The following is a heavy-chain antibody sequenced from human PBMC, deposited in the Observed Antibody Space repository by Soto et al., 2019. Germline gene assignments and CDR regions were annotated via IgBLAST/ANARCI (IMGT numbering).Heavy chain of an antibody. Sequence: GESLKISCKGSGYSFAGYWITWVGEMPGKGLEWMGRIAPSDSQTYYSPSFRGHVTISAAKSITTVFLQWSSLRASDTAMYYCARQIYDSDSGPNFQYYFDSWGQGTLVTVSS. J-gene: IGHJ4*02. V-gene: IGHV5-10-1*01. CDR1: GYSFAGYW. CDR2: IAPSDSQT. D-gene: IGHD3-22*01. CDR3: ARQIYDSDSGPNFQYYFDS.